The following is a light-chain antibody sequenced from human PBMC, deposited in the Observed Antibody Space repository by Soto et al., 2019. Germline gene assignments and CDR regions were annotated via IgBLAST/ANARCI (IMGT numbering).Light chain of an antibody. CDR1: QDINSY. CDR2: DAS. J-gene: IGKJ4*01. Sequence: DIQMTQSASSLSASVGDRVTITCEASQDINSYLNWFQQKPGKAPKVLIYDASNLKTGVPSRFSGSGSGTHYTFTISSLKHEDIATYYCQHYDSLSLTFGGGTKVDIK. V-gene: IGKV1-33*01. CDR3: QHYDSLSLT.